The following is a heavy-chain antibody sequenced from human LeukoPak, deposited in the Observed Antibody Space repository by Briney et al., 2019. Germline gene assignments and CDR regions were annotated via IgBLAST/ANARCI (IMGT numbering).Heavy chain of an antibody. Sequence: PSETLSLTCTVSSGSINSYYWRWLRQPPGKGLEGMGYIYYSGRTNYNPSLKSRVTISVVTSKNQCSRKLSSVTAADPAVYSCARNYYFGMDVWGQGTTVTVPS. J-gene: IGHJ6*02. CDR3: ARNYYFGMDV. CDR1: SGSINSYY. V-gene: IGHV4-59*01. CDR2: IYYSGRT.